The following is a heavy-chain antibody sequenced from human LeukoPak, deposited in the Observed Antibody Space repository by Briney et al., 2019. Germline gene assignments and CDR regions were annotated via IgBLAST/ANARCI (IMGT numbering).Heavy chain of an antibody. CDR2: INPSGGST. CDR3: ASLAAAGRNAFDI. J-gene: IGHJ3*02. Sequence: GASVKVSYKASGYTFTSYYMHWVRQAPGQGLEWMGIINPSGGSTSYAQKFQGRVTMTRDTSTSTVYMELSSLRSEDTAVYYCASLAAAGRNAFDIWGQGTMVTVSS. V-gene: IGHV1-46*01. CDR1: GYTFTSYY. D-gene: IGHD6-13*01.